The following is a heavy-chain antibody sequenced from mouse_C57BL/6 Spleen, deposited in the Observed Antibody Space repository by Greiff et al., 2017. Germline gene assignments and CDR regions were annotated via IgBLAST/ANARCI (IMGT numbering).Heavy chain of an antibody. D-gene: IGHD2-1*01. CDR1: GYTFTSYW. CDR3: ARGNDYAMDY. CDR2: IDPSDSYT. V-gene: IGHV1-50*01. J-gene: IGHJ4*01. Sequence: QVQLQQPGAELVKPGASVKLSCKASGYTFTSYWMQWVKQRPGQGLEWIGEIDPSDSYTNYNQKFKGKATLTVDTSSVTAYMQLNRLTSEDSAVYNYARGNDYAMDYWGQGTSVTVSS.